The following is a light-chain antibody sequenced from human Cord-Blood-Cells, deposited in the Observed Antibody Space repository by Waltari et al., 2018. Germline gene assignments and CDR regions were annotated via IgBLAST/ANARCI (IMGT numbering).Light chain of an antibody. Sequence: QSALTQPASVSGSPGQSITISFPGTSRAVWSYNLVSWYQQHPGNAPKLMIYEGSKRPSGVSNRFSGSKSGNTAYLTIYGLQAEDEADYYCSSYTSSSTLVFGGGTKLTVL. V-gene: IGLV2-14*02. CDR2: EGS. CDR3: SSYTSSSTLV. J-gene: IGLJ3*02. CDR1: SRAVWSYNL.